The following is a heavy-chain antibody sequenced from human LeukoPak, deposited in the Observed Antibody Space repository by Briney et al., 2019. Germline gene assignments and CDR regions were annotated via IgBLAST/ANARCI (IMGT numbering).Heavy chain of an antibody. V-gene: IGHV4-59*01. Sequence: PSETPSLTCTVSGGSISSYYWSWIRQPPGKGLEWIGYIDYSGSTNYNPSLKSRVTISVDTSKNQFSLKLSSVTAADTAVYYCARDGVGASDYWGQGTLVTVSS. D-gene: IGHD1-26*01. CDR2: IDYSGST. CDR3: ARDGVGASDY. J-gene: IGHJ4*02. CDR1: GGSISSYY.